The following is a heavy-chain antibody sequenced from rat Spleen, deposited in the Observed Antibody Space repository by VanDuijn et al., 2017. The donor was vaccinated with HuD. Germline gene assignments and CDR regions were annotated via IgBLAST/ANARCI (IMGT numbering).Heavy chain of an antibody. Sequence: VQMKESGPGLVQPSQTLSLTCTVSGFSLTDYSIHWVRQSPGKGLEWLGVIWTGGTTAYHSSFNSRLSVSRYISMSQVFLRMSSLKTEDTSIYDCSREDWHFDFWGPGTMVAVSS. CDR2: IWTGGTT. CDR3: SREDWHFDF. CDR1: GFSLTDYS. J-gene: IGHJ1*01. V-gene: IGHV2S63*01.